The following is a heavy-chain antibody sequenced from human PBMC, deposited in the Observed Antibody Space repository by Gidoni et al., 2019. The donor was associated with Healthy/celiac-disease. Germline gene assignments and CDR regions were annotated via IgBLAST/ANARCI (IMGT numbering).Heavy chain of an antibody. CDR1: GFTFSNAW. CDR2: IKSKTDGGTT. D-gene: IGHD1-26*01. V-gene: IGHV3-15*01. CDR3: TTEWLVGVTYNWFDP. J-gene: IGHJ5*02. Sequence: EVQLVESGGGLVKPGGSLRLSCAASGFTFSNAWMSWVRQAPGKGLEWVGRIKSKTDGGTTDYAAPVKGRFTISRDDSKNTLYLQMNSLKTEDTAVYYCTTEWLVGVTYNWFDPWGQGTLVTVSS.